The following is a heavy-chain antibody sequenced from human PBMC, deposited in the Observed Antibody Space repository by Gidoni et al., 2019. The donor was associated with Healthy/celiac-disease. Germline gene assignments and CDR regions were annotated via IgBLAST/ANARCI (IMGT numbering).Heavy chain of an antibody. Sequence: QVQLQESGPGLVKPSETLSLTCTVSGGSISSYYWSWIRQPPGKGLEWIGYIYYSGSTNYNPSLKSRVTISVDTSKNQFSLKLSSVTAADTAVYYCARAIPTVTKSYYFDYWGQGTLVTVSS. CDR2: IYYSGST. J-gene: IGHJ4*02. D-gene: IGHD4-17*01. CDR3: ARAIPTVTKSYYFDY. CDR1: GGSISSYY. V-gene: IGHV4-59*01.